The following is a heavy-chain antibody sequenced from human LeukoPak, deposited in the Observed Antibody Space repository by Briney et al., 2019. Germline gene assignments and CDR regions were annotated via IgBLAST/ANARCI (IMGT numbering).Heavy chain of an antibody. CDR3: ARDGHWNDRVPFDH. J-gene: IGHJ4*02. Sequence: SETLSLTCTVSGGSISSYYWSWIRQPPGKGLEWIGYIYYSGSTNYNPSLKSRVTISVDTSKNQFSLKLSSVTAADTAVYYCARDGHWNDRVPFDHWGQGTLVAVPS. CDR1: GGSISSYY. CDR2: IYYSGST. V-gene: IGHV4-59*12. D-gene: IGHD1-1*01.